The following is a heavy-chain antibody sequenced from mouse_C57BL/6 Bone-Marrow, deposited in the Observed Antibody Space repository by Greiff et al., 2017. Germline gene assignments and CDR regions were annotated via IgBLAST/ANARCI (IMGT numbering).Heavy chain of an antibody. V-gene: IGHV1-81*01. J-gene: IGHJ2*01. D-gene: IGHD2-1*01. CDR2: IYPRSGNT. CDR1: GYTFTSYG. Sequence: QVTLKVSGAELARPGASVKLSCKASGYTFTSYGISWVKQRTGQGLEWIGEIYPRSGNTYYNEKFKGKATLTADKSSSTAYMELRSLTSEDSAVYFCARPGGNYYFDYWGQGTTLTVSS. CDR3: ARPGGNYYFDY.